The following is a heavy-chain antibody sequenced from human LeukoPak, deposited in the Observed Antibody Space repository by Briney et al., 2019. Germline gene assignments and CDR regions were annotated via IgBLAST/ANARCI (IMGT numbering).Heavy chain of an antibody. CDR3: ANHDFWSGYLVY. Sequence: GGSLRLSCAASGFTFSHFWMQWVRQTPGKGLVWVARIEGDGTTSNYADSVKGRFTISRDNAKNTLYLQMNSLRAEDTAVYYCANHDFWSGYLVYWGQGTLVTVSS. CDR2: IEGDGTTS. CDR1: GFTFSHFW. J-gene: IGHJ4*02. V-gene: IGHV3-74*01. D-gene: IGHD3-3*01.